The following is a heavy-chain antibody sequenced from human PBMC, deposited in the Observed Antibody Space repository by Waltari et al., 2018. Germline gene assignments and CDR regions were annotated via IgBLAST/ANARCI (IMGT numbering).Heavy chain of an antibody. D-gene: IGHD2-15*01. V-gene: IGHV3-53*01. J-gene: IGHJ4*02. CDR2: IYTGGST. CDR3: AKHVRGYCSGARCPPHEY. CDR1: GFTVSSNY. Sequence: EVQLVESGGGLIQPGGSLRLSCAASGFTVSSNYMSWVRQAPGKGLEWVSVIYTGGSTYYADSVKGRFTISRDISKTALFLQMNSLRAEDTAVYYCAKHVRGYCSGARCPPHEYWGQGTLVTVSS.